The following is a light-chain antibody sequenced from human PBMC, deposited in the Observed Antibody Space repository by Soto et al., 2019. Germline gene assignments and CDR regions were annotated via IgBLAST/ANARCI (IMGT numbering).Light chain of an antibody. CDR2: DAS. J-gene: IGKJ2*01. Sequence: EIVLTQSPATLSLSPGERATLSCRASQSVSSYLAWYQQKPGQAPRLLIYDASNRATGIPARFSGSGSGTDFTHTISSLEPEDFATYYCQETYWTPYTFGQGTKLEIK. CDR1: QSVSSY. CDR3: QETYWTPYT. V-gene: IGKV3-11*01.